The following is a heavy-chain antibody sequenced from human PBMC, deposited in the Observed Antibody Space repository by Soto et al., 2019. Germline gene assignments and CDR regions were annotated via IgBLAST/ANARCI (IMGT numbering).Heavy chain of an antibody. CDR1: GGSFSGYY. Sequence: QVQLQQWGAGLLKPSETLSLTCAVYGGSFSGYYWSWIRQPPGKGLEWIGEINHSGSTNYNPSLKSRVTRAVDTSKNQCSRKLSSVTAADTAVYYCARARRYYDSSGVNFDYWGQGTLVTVSS. D-gene: IGHD3-22*01. V-gene: IGHV4-34*01. J-gene: IGHJ4*02. CDR3: ARARRYYDSSGVNFDY. CDR2: INHSGST.